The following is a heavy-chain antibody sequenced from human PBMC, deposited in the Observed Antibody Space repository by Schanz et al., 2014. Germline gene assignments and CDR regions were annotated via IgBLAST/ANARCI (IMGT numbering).Heavy chain of an antibody. CDR2: ISPYTGNT. Sequence: QVQLVQSGDEVKKPGASVKVSCKTSGYTFSDYGITWVRQAPGQGLEWVGWISPYTGNTHYFDKMEGRVTMTTDTSTSTAYMEVSSLRSDDTAVYYCARGGGPEDVFDIWGQGTILTVSS. V-gene: IGHV1-18*01. CDR3: ARGGGPEDVFDI. CDR1: GYTFSDYG. J-gene: IGHJ3*02. D-gene: IGHD5-12*01.